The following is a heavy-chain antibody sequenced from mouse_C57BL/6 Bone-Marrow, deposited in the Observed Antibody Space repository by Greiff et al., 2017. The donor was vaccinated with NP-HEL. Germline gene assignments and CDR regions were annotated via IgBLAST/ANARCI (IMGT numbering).Heavy chain of an antibody. J-gene: IGHJ3*01. CDR1: GFTFSSYG. CDR2: ISTGGSYT. Sequence: EVQLVESGGDLVKPGGSLKLSCAASGFTFSSYGMSWVRQTPDQSLEWVATISTGGSYTYYPESVKGRATLTRDKAKNTPYLQMSSLTSEDTAMYYCARHCYYKQEGFAYWGQGTLVTVSA. CDR3: ARHCYYKQEGFAY. V-gene: IGHV5-6*01. D-gene: IGHD2-12*01.